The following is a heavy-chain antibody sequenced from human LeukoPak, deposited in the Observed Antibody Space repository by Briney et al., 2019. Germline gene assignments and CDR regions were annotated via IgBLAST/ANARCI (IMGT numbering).Heavy chain of an antibody. J-gene: IGHJ4*02. V-gene: IGHV4-4*07. D-gene: IGHD6-13*01. CDR2: IFTSGST. CDR3: ARDDGNSRSWYYFDY. Sequence: PSETLSLTCNVSGVSISSYYWNWIRQPAGKGLEWIGRIFTSGSTNNNPSLKSRVSISVDKSKNQLSLKLRSVTAADTAVYFCARDDGNSRSWYYFDYWGQGTLATVSS. CDR1: GVSISSYY.